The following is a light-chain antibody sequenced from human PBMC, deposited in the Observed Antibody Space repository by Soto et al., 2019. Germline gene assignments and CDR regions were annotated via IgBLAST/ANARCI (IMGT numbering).Light chain of an antibody. CDR2: LNSDGSL. CDR1: SGHTKYA. V-gene: IGLV4-69*01. CDR3: QTWDSGPWV. Sequence: QPVLTQSPSVSASLGASVKLSCTLSSGHTKYAIAWHQQQPKRGPRFLMKLNSDGSLSKGDGIPDRFSGSSSGAERYLTISRLQSEDEADYYRQTWDSGPWVFGGGTKLTVL. J-gene: IGLJ3*02.